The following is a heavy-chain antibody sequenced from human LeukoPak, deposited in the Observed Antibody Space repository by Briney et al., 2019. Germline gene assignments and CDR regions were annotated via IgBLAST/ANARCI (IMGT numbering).Heavy chain of an antibody. J-gene: IGHJ5*02. CDR1: GGSISSGGYY. CDR2: IYYSGST. Sequence: SETLSLTCTVSGGSISSGGYYWSWIRQPPGKGLEWIGSIYYSGSTYYNPSLKSRVTISVDTSKNQFSLKLSSVTAADTAVYYCASSDEDSNWFDPWGQGTLVTVSS. V-gene: IGHV4-39*07. CDR3: ASSDEDSNWFDP.